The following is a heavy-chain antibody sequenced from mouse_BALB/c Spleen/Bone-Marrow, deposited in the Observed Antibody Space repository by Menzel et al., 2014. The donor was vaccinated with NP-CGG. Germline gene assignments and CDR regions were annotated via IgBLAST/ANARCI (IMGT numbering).Heavy chain of an antibody. J-gene: IGHJ4*01. CDR3: AREGRGYCGSRGAAMEY. Sequence: VKLQESGPGMVAPSQRLSITCTVSGFSLTSYGVHWVRQPPGKGLEWMGVICAGGSTSYKSALVSRLSIKRDNYKNQVFLKWNKLQIDDTDTYYCAREGRGYCGSRGAAMEYGGQGSSVTSAS. CDR1: GFSLTSYG. CDR2: ICAGGST. D-gene: IGHD1-1*01. V-gene: IGHV2-9*02.